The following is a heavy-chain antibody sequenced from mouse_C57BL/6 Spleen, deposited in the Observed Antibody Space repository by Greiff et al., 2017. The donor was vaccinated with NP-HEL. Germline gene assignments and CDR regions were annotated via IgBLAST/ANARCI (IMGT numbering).Heavy chain of an antibody. CDR2: ISSGSSTI. Sequence: EVKLMESGGGLVKPGGSLKLSCAASGFTFSDYGMHWVRQAPEKGLEWVAYISSGSSTIYYADTVKGRFTISRDNAKNTLFLQMTSLRSEDTAMYYCATGNYGSFAYWGQGTLVTVSA. J-gene: IGHJ3*01. CDR3: ATGNYGSFAY. D-gene: IGHD1-1*01. V-gene: IGHV5-17*01. CDR1: GFTFSDYG.